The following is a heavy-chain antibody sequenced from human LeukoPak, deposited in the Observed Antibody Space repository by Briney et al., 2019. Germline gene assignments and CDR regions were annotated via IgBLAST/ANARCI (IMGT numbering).Heavy chain of an antibody. J-gene: IGHJ4*02. V-gene: IGHV3-66*01. CDR2: IYSIGST. D-gene: IGHD6-19*01. CDR1: GFTVSSNY. Sequence: GGSLRLSCAASGFTVSSNYMSWVRQAPGKGLEWVSVIYSIGSTSYADSVKDRFTISRDNSKSTLYLQMNSLRAEDTAVYYCARVVYPSGGYYFDFWGQGTLVTVSS. CDR3: ARVVYPSGGYYFDF.